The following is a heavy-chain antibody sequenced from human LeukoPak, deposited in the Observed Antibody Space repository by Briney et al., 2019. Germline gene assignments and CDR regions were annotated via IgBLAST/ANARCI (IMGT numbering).Heavy chain of an antibody. Sequence: GRSLRLSCAASGFTFSNYAMHWVRQAPGKGLEWVAVISYDGRNEFYADSVKGRFTISRDNAKNSLYLQMNSLRAEDTAVYYCARDSSGNFIPDYFDYWGQGTLVTVSS. V-gene: IGHV3-30*07. CDR1: GFTFSNYA. CDR2: ISYDGRNE. J-gene: IGHJ4*02. CDR3: ARDSSGNFIPDYFDY. D-gene: IGHD3-10*01.